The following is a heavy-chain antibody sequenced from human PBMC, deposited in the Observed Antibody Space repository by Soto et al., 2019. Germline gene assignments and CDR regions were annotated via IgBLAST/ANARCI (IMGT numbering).Heavy chain of an antibody. D-gene: IGHD6-13*01. CDR1: GGSFSGYY. CDR2: INHSGGT. V-gene: IGHV4-34*01. Sequence: SETLSLTCAVYGGSFSGYYWSWIRQPPGKGLEWIGEINHSGGTNYNPSLKSRVTISVDTSKNQFSLKLSSVTAADTAVYYCARGCKNAPHSSPLYYYYMDVWGKGTTVTVSS. J-gene: IGHJ6*03. CDR3: ARGCKNAPHSSPLYYYYMDV.